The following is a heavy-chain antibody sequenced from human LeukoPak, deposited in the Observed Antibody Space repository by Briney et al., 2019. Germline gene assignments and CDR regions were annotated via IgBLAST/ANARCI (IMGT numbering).Heavy chain of an antibody. Sequence: ASVKVSCKASGYTSTSYAMNWVQQAPGQGLEWMGWINTNTGNPTYAQGFTGRFVFSLDTSVSTAYLQISSLKAEDTAVYYCARESDYYDSSGYYSLADYWGQGTLVTVSS. CDR3: ARESDYYDSSGYYSLADY. CDR2: INTNTGNP. D-gene: IGHD3-22*01. CDR1: GYTSTSYA. V-gene: IGHV7-4-1*02. J-gene: IGHJ4*02.